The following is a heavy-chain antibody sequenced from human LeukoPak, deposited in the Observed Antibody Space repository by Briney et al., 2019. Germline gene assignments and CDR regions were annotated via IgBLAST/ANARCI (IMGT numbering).Heavy chain of an antibody. V-gene: IGHV1-8*01. J-gene: IGHJ6*02. CDR3: AAWHDYSNYGRNYYGMDV. CDR1: GYTFTSYD. D-gene: IGHD4-4*01. Sequence: ASVKVSCKASGYTFTSYDINWVRQATGQGLEWMGWMNPNSGNTGYAQKFQGRVTMTRNTSISTAYMELSSLRSEDTAVYYCAAWHDYSNYGRNYYGMDVWGQGTTVTVSS. CDR2: MNPNSGNT.